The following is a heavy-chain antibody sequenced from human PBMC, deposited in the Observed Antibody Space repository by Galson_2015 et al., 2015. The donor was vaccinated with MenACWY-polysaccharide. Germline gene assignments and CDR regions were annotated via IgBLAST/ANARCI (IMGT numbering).Heavy chain of an antibody. V-gene: IGHV3-30*03. Sequence: SLRLSCAVSELPFTTAWMIWVRQVPGKGLEWVSFVPDDGSNEYYADSVRGRFIFSRDNSKNTVSLEMNSLRPEDTAVYYCATDSSRPVVGSTDPRFEYWGQGTLVTDSS. CDR1: ELPFTTAW. J-gene: IGHJ4*02. CDR3: ATDSSRPVVGSTDPRFEY. D-gene: IGHD1-26*01. CDR2: VPDDGSNE.